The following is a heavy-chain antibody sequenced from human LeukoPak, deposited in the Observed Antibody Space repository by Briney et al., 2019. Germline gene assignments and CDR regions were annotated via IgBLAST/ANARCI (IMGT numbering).Heavy chain of an antibody. D-gene: IGHD3-22*01. Sequence: SETLSLTCTVSGYSISSGYFWGWIRQPPGKGLEWIGYIYYSGSTNYNPSLKSRVTISVDTSKNQFSLKLSSVTAADTAVYYCARALGSGYSNPSFDIWGQGTMVTVSS. CDR3: ARALGSGYSNPSFDI. J-gene: IGHJ3*02. CDR1: GYSISSGYF. CDR2: IYYSGST. V-gene: IGHV4-61*01.